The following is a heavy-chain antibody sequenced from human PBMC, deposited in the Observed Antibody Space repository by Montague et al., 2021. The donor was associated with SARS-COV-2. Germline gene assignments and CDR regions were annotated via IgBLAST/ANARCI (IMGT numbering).Heavy chain of an antibody. D-gene: IGHD4-23*01. CDR1: GGSVSSRSYY. Sequence: SETLSLTCTVSGGSVSSRSYYWGWIRQPPGKGMEWIGTIFYTGNTYYNPSLKSRITISIYRSKNQFSLKPTSVTAADTSLYYCARHPVSPKDAFGIWGQGTMVTVSS. CDR2: IFYTGNT. CDR3: ARHPVSPKDAFGI. V-gene: IGHV4-39*01. J-gene: IGHJ3*02.